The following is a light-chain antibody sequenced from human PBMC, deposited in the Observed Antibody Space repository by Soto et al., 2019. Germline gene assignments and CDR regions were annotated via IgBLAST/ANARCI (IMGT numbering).Light chain of an antibody. CDR3: QKYNSYPGT. Sequence: DIQMTQSPSTLSASVGDRVTITCRASQSISSWLAWYQQKPGKAPKLLIYKASSLESGVPSRFSGSGSGTEFPLTISSLQPDDFATYYCQKYNSYPGTFGPGTKVDIK. V-gene: IGKV1-5*03. J-gene: IGKJ3*01. CDR1: QSISSW. CDR2: KAS.